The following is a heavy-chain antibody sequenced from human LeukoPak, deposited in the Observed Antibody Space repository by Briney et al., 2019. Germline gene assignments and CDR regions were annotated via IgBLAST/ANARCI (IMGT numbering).Heavy chain of an antibody. V-gene: IGHV3-21*06. CDR3: TRDPSDY. CDR2: IGSSPTYT. Sequence: AGGSLRLSCAASGFSIITYSTNWVRQAPGKGLEWVSSIGSSPTYTFYAASVKGRFTISRDNAKNSLFLQMNSLTAEDTAVYYCTRDPSDYWGQGTLVTVSS. CDR1: GFSIITYS. J-gene: IGHJ4*02.